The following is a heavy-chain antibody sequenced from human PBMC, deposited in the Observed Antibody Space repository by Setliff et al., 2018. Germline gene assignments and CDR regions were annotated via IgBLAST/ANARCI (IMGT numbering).Heavy chain of an antibody. CDR1: GFTFSSYW. D-gene: IGHD2-2*01. CDR2: IKQDGSEK. CDR3: AKNGGDIVVVPAAPIDY. Sequence: GGSLRLSCAASGFTFSSYWMSWVRQAPGKGLEWVANIKQDGSEKYYVDSVKGRFTISRGNAKNSLYLQMNSLRAEDTAVYYCAKNGGDIVVVPAAPIDYWGQGTLVTVSS. J-gene: IGHJ4*02. V-gene: IGHV3-7*01.